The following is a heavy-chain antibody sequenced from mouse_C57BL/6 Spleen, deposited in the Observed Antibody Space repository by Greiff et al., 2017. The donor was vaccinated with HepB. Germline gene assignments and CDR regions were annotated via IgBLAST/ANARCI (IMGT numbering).Heavy chain of an antibody. V-gene: IGHV1-26*01. CDR1: GYTFTDYY. CDR3: ARSDGSWFAY. D-gene: IGHD2-3*01. CDR2: INPNNGGT. Sequence: VQLKESGPELVKPGASVKISCKASGYTFTDYYMNWVKQSHGKSLEWIGDINPNNGGTSYNQKFKGKATLTVDKSSSTAYMELRSLTSEDSAVYYCARSDGSWFAYWGQGTLVTVSA. J-gene: IGHJ3*01.